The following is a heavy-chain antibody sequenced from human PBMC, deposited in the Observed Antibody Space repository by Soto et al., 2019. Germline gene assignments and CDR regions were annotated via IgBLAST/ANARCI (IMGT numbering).Heavy chain of an antibody. V-gene: IGHV3-30-3*01. CDR1: GFTFSSYA. Sequence: SLRLSCAASGFTFSSYAMHWVRQAPGKGLEWVAVISYDGSNKYYADSVKGRFTISRDNSKNTLYLQMNSLRAEDTAVYYCARDFCSSTSCYFYYFDYWGQGTLVTVSS. CDR2: ISYDGSNK. CDR3: ARDFCSSTSCYFYYFDY. J-gene: IGHJ4*02. D-gene: IGHD2-2*01.